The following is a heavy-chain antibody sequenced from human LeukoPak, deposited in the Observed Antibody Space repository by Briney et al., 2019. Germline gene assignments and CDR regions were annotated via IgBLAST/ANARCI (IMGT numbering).Heavy chain of an antibody. CDR1: GFTFSSYS. V-gene: IGHV3-21*01. J-gene: IGHJ6*03. Sequence: GGSLRLSCAASGFTFSSYSMNWVRQAPGKGLEWVSSISSSSSYIYYADSVKGRFTISRDNAKNSLYLQMNSLRVEDTAVYYCANSAYCSSTSCYGVYYYYMDVWGKGTTVTVSS. CDR3: ANSAYCSSTSCYGVYYYYMDV. D-gene: IGHD2-2*01. CDR2: ISSSSSYI.